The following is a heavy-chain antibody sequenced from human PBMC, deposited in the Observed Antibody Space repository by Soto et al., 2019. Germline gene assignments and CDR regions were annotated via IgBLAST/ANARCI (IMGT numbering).Heavy chain of an antibody. CDR1: GGTFSNYV. D-gene: IGHD4-17*01. CDR3: GRDMTSTVGPYFDF. V-gene: IGHV1-69*06. Sequence: QVQLVQSGAEVKKPGSSVKVSCKASGGTFSNYVVNWVRQAPGQGLEWMGRIIPISGAANYAQKFQGRVTITADKSTSTYYMELRSLRSEDKAVYYCGRDMTSTVGPYFDFWGQGTLVTVSS. J-gene: IGHJ4*02. CDR2: IIPISGAA.